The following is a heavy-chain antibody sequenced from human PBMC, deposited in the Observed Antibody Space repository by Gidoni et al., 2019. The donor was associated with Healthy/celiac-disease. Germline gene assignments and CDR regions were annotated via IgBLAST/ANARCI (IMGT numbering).Heavy chain of an antibody. V-gene: IGHV3-23*01. Sequence: EVQLLESGGGLVQPGGSLRLSCAASGFTFSSYAMSWVRQDQGKGVGWVSAISGSGGSTYSADSVKGRFTISRDNSKSTMYLQMNSLRAEDTAVYYCAKDLLLPYWGGDCYSYYYGMDVWGQGTTVTVSS. CDR1: GFTFSSYA. J-gene: IGHJ6*02. CDR3: AKDLLLPYWGGDCYSYYYGMDV. CDR2: ISGSGGST. D-gene: IGHD2-21*02.